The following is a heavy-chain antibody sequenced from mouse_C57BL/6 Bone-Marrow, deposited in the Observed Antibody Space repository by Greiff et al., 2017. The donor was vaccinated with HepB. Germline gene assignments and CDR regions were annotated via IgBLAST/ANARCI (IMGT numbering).Heavy chain of an antibody. V-gene: IGHV1-64*01. CDR1: GYTFTSYW. J-gene: IGHJ2*01. D-gene: IGHD2-4*01. CDR2: IHPTSGST. Sequence: QVQLQQPGAELVKPGASVKLSCKASGYTFTSYWMHWVKQRPGQGLEWIGMIHPTSGSTNYNEKFKSKATLTVDKSSSTAYMQLSSLTSEDSAVYYCARGAYDSLDFGYWGQGTTLTVSS. CDR3: ARGAYDSLDFGY.